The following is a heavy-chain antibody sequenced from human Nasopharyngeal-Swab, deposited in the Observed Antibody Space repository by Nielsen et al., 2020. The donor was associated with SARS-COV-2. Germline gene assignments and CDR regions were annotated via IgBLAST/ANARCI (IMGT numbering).Heavy chain of an antibody. J-gene: IGHJ4*02. Sequence: GGSLRLSCSASGFTFSSHWMQWVRQAPGKGLEWVARVNSDGSTKNHADSLQGRFSISRDNAKNEVYLQVSGLRGEDTAVYYCGRAGYYRIDYWGQGTLVTVSS. V-gene: IGHV3-74*01. CDR3: GRAGYYRIDY. D-gene: IGHD2-15*01. CDR2: VNSDGSTK. CDR1: GFTFSSHW.